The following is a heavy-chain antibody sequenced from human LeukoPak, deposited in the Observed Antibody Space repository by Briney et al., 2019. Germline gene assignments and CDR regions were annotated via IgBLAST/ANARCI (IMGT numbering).Heavy chain of an antibody. Sequence: GGSLRLSCAASGFTFSSSAMSWVRQAPGKGLEWVGFIQSRNYGGTTQHAASVKGRFTISRDDSKSIAYLQMNSLKTEDTAVYYCTASDHLYCSSISCHFDYWGQGTLATVSS. CDR1: GFTFSSSA. CDR2: IQSRNYGGTT. CDR3: TASDHLYCSSISCHFDY. J-gene: IGHJ4*02. D-gene: IGHD2-2*01. V-gene: IGHV3-49*04.